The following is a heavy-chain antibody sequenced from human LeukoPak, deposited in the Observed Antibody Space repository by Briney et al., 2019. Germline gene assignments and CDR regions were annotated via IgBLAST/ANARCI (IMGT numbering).Heavy chain of an antibody. CDR1: GGSISSYY. Sequence: PSETLSLTCTVSGGSISSYYWSWIRQPPGKGLEWIGYIYNSGSTNYNPSLKSRVTISVDTSKNQFSLKLSSVTAADTAVYYCARLSFTADAFDIWGQGTMATVSS. V-gene: IGHV4-59*08. J-gene: IGHJ3*02. D-gene: IGHD5-18*01. CDR2: IYNSGST. CDR3: ARLSFTADAFDI.